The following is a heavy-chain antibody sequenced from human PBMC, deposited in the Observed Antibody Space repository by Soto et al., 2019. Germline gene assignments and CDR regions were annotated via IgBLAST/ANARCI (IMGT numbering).Heavy chain of an antibody. D-gene: IGHD3-10*01. J-gene: IGHJ4*02. Sequence: EVQLLESGGGLVQPGGSLRLSCALSGFTFITYDMSYAMSWVRQAPGKRREWVSTLSDSTYYADSVKGLFTISTDNSKSTLFLQMTSLRAEDTAVYYCARSLGPGSQYFDCWGQGTLVSVSS. V-gene: IGHV3-23*01. CDR2: LSDST. CDR1: GFTFITYDMSYA. CDR3: ARSLGPGSQYFDC.